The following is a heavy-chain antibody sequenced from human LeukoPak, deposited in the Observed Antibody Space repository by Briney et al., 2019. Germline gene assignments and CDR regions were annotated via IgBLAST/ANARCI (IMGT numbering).Heavy chain of an antibody. CDR2: MNPNSGNT. D-gene: IGHD2-2*02. J-gene: IGHJ5*02. CDR1: GYTFTSYD. Sequence: ASVKVSCKASGYTFTSYDINWVRQATGQGLEWMGWMNPNSGNTGYAQKFQGRVTMTRDTSISTAYMELSSLRSEDTAVYYCARDRYCSSTSCYSWFDPWGQGTLVTVSS. CDR3: ARDRYCSSTSCYSWFDP. V-gene: IGHV1-8*01.